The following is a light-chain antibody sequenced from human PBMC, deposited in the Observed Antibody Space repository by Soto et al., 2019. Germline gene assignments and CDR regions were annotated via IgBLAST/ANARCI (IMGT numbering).Light chain of an antibody. CDR3: QSYDSSLSGGV. V-gene: IGLV1-40*01. J-gene: IGLJ2*01. CDR2: GNS. CDR1: SSNIGAGYD. Sequence: QSVLTQPPSVSGAPGQRVTISCTGSSSNIGAGYDVHWYQQLPGTAPKLLIYGNSNRPSGVPDRCSGSKSGTSASLAITGLQAEDEADYYCQSYDSSLSGGVFGGGTQLTVL.